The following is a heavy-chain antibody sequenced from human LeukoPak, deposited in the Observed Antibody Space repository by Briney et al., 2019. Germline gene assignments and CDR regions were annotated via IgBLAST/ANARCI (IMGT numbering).Heavy chain of an antibody. V-gene: IGHV3-7*01. CDR3: ARDRLLYYYDSGPTGHFQH. CDR2: IKQDGSEK. J-gene: IGHJ1*01. CDR1: GFTFSSYW. D-gene: IGHD3-22*01. Sequence: GGSLRLSCAASGFTFSSYWMSWVRQAPGKRLEWVANIKQDGSEKYYVDSVKGRFTISRDNAKNSLYLQMSSLRADDTAVYYCARDRLLYYYDSGPTGHFQHWGQGTLVTV.